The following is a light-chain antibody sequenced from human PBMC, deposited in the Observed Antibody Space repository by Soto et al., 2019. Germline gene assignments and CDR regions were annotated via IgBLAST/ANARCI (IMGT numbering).Light chain of an antibody. CDR1: QSVSSSY. CDR3: QQYGRSPLT. CDR2: GAS. J-gene: IGKJ4*01. Sequence: EIVLTQSPGTLSLSPGERATLSCRASQSVSSSYLAWYQQKPGQAPRLLISGASSRATGIPDRFSGSGSGTDFTLTISRLEPEDCAVYYCQQYGRSPLTFGGGTKVEIK. V-gene: IGKV3-20*01.